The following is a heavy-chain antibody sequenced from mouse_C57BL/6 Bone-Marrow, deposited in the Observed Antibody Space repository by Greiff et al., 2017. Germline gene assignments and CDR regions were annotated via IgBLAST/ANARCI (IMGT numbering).Heavy chain of an antibody. V-gene: IGHV2-3*01. CDR2: IWGDGSI. CDR3: ATKFITTPAMDY. J-gene: IGHJ4*01. Sequence: VKLQQSGPGLVAPSQSLSITCTVSGFSLTSYGVSWVRQPPGKGLEWLGVIWGDGSINYHSALISRLSISKDNSKSQVFLKLNSLQTDDTATYYCATKFITTPAMDYWGQGTSVTVSS. CDR1: GFSLTSYG. D-gene: IGHD1-1*01.